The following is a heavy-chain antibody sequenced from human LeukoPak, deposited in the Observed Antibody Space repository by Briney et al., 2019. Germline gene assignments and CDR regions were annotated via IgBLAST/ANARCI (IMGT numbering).Heavy chain of an antibody. CDR1: GGSISSYY. Sequence: PSETLSLTCTVSGGSISSYYWSWIRQPPGKGLEWIGYIYYSGYTNYNPSLKSRVTISVDTSKNQFSLKLSSVTAADTAVYYCARYYLQWLARSTNWFDPWGQGTLVTVSS. CDR3: ARYYLQWLARSTNWFDP. V-gene: IGHV4-59*12. D-gene: IGHD6-19*01. CDR2: IYYSGYT. J-gene: IGHJ5*02.